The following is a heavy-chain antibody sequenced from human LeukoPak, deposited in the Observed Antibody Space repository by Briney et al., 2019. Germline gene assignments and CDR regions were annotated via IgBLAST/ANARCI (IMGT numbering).Heavy chain of an antibody. CDR1: GGSISSSSYY. Sequence: SETLSLTCTVSGGSISSSSYYWGWIRQPPGKGLEWIGSIYYSGSTYYNPSLKSRVTISVDTSKNQFSLKLSSVTAADTAVYYCARQSSRYYYDSSGRLESFDYWGQGTLVTVSS. CDR3: ARQSSRYYYDSSGRLESFDY. J-gene: IGHJ4*02. V-gene: IGHV4-39*01. D-gene: IGHD3-22*01. CDR2: IYYSGST.